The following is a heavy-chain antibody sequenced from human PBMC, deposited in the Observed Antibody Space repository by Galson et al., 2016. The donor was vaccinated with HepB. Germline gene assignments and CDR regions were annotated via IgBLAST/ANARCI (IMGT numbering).Heavy chain of an antibody. J-gene: IGHJ5*02. V-gene: IGHV3-73*01. D-gene: IGHD5-18*01. CDR3: TRHISRTDTAMVYGFDP. CDR1: GFTFSGSA. Sequence: SLRLSCAASGFTFSGSAMHWVRQASGKGLEWVGRIRSKANGYATAYAASVKGRFTISRDDSKNTAYLQMNSLKTEDTAVYYCTRHISRTDTAMVYGFDPWGQGTLVTVSS. CDR2: IRSKANGYAT.